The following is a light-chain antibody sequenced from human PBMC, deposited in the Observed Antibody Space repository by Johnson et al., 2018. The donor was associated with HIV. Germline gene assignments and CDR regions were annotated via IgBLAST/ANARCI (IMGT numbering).Light chain of an antibody. CDR1: SSNIGNNY. CDR2: DNN. Sequence: QSVLTQPPSVSAAPGQKVTISCSGSSSNIGNNYVSWYQQLPGTAPKLLIYDNNKRPSGIPDRFSGSKSGTSATLGITGLQTGDGADYYCGTWDISLSVGHVFGTGTQVTDL. V-gene: IGLV1-51*01. CDR3: GTWDISLSVGHV. J-gene: IGLJ1*01.